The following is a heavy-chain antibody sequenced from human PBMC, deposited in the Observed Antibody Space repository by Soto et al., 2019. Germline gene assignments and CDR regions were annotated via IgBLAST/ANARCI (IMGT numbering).Heavy chain of an antibody. Sequence: QVQVVQSGAEVKKPGASVKISCKTSGYSFTDDYLHWVRPAPGQGLEWVGWINPHSGSTNFAQKLLGRVSMTRDTSIKTAYMELFSLTSDDTAIYYCARAVYCGDDCYAYGMDVWGQGTTVTVSS. J-gene: IGHJ6*02. CDR3: ARAVYCGDDCYAYGMDV. CDR1: GYSFTDDY. V-gene: IGHV1-2*02. CDR2: INPHSGST. D-gene: IGHD2-21*02.